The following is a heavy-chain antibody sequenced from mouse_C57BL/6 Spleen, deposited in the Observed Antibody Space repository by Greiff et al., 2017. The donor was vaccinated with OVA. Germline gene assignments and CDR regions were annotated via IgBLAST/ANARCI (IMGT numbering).Heavy chain of an antibody. CDR1: GFTFSNYW. V-gene: IGHV6-3*01. J-gene: IGHJ3*01. CDR3: TGEERGFAY. Sequence: EVKVEESGGGLVQPGGSMKLSCVASGFTFSNYWMNWVRQSPEKGLEWVAQIRLKSDNYATHYAESVKGRFTISRDDSKSSVYLQMNNLRAEDTGIYYCTGEERGFAYWGQGTLVTVSA. CDR2: IRLKSDNYAT.